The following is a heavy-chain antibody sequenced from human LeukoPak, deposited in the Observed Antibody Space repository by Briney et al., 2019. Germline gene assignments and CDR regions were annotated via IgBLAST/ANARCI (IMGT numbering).Heavy chain of an antibody. V-gene: IGHV3-21*01. D-gene: IGHD1-26*01. CDR2: ISSSSTCI. Sequence: PGGSLRLSCVASGCTFNNYSMNWVRQRPAKGKEWVSSISSSSTCIYHADSVKGRFTISRDNAKNSLYLQMNSLRAEDTAVYYCARDSGIYRTIDYWGQGTLVTVSS. CDR1: GCTFNNYS. J-gene: IGHJ4*02. CDR3: ARDSGIYRTIDY.